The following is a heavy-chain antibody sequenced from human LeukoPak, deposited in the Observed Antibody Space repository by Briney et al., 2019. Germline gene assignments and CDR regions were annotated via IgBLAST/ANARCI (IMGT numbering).Heavy chain of an antibody. V-gene: IGHV1-18*01. CDR3: ARGIVGATNFDY. D-gene: IGHD1-26*01. Sequence: ASVNVSCKASGGIFSSNAISWVRQAAGQGLERMGWIGAYDGNTNYAQKVQGRVTMTTDTSTSTAYMELRSLRSVDTAVYYCARGIVGATNFDYWGQGTLVTVSS. CDR2: IGAYDGNT. CDR1: GGIFSSNA. J-gene: IGHJ4*02.